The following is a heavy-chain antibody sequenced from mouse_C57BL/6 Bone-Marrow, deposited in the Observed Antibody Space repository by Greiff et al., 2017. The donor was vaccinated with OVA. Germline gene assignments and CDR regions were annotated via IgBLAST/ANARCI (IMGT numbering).Heavy chain of an antibody. D-gene: IGHD1-1*01. V-gene: IGHV5-9-1*02. CDR3: TRCSSYFYYAMDY. CDR2: ISSGGDYI. J-gene: IGHJ4*01. Sequence: EVHLVESGEGLVKPGGSLKLSCAASGFTFSSYAMSWVRQTPEKRLEWVAYISSGGDYIYYADTVKGRFTISRDNARNTLYLQMSSLKSEDTAMYYCTRCSSYFYYAMDYWGQGTSVTVSS. CDR1: GFTFSSYA.